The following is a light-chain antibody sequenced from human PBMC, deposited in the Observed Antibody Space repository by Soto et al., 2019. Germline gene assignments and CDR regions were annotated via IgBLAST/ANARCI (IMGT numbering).Light chain of an antibody. J-gene: IGKJ3*01. V-gene: IGKV1-39*01. CDR2: AAS. CDR3: QQCYTTPFT. CDR1: QSISNY. Sequence: DIQMTQSPSSLSASVGDRVTITCRASQSISNYLNWVQQKPGKAPKLLIHAASSLQSGVPSRFSGSGSGTDFTLTISSLQPEDFATYYCQQCYTTPFTFGPGTKVDIK.